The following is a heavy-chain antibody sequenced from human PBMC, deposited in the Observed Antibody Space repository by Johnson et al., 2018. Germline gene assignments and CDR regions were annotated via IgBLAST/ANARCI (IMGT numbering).Heavy chain of an antibody. CDR2: IWYDGSNK. CDR1: GFTFSSYG. Sequence: QVQLVQSGGGVVQPGRSLRLSCAASGFTFSSYGMHWVRQAPGKGLEWVAVIWYDGSNKYYADSVKGRFTISRDNAKNSLYLQMNSLRAEDTALYYCAKADYGDIYYYYMDVWGKGTTVTVSS. CDR3: AKADYGDIYYYYMDV. D-gene: IGHD4-17*01. V-gene: IGHV3-33*03. J-gene: IGHJ6*03.